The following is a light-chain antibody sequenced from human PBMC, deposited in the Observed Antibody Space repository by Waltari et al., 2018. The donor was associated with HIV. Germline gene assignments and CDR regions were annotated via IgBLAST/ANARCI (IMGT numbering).Light chain of an antibody. CDR1: SSNIESDT. Sequence: SVLTQPPSASGTPGQSVTISCSGSSSNIESDTVNWYQHLPGTAPKLLIYRNNERPSGVPDRFSGSKSGTSASLAISGLQSEDEADYYCAAWDDTLNGPVFGGGTKLTVL. CDR3: AAWDDTLNGPV. CDR2: RNN. J-gene: IGLJ3*02. V-gene: IGLV1-44*01.